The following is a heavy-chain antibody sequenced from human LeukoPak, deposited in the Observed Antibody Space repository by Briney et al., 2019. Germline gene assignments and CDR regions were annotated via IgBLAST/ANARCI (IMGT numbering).Heavy chain of an antibody. CDR2: INQSGRT. Sequence: SETLSLTCAVSGGSFGEYYWSWIRQAPGKGLEWLGEINQSGRTNYNPFLEGRVTISRGTPKNQFSLWLSSVTAADTAIYYCARGGSAWYIDSWGKGILVTVSS. CDR1: GGSFGEYY. D-gene: IGHD6-13*01. V-gene: IGHV4-34*01. J-gene: IGHJ4*02. CDR3: ARGGSAWYIDS.